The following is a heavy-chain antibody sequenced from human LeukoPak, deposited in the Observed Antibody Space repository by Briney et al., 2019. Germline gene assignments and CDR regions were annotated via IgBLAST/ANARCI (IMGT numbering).Heavy chain of an antibody. D-gene: IGHD6-13*01. CDR3: ARDAAAGSYYYYGTDV. CDR2: INPNSGGT. Sequence: VASVKVSCKASGYTFTGYYMHWVRQAPGQGLEWMGWINPNSGGTNYAQKFQGRVTMTRDTSISTAYMELSRLRSDDTAVYYCARDAAAGSYYYYGTDVWGQGTTVTVSS. J-gene: IGHJ6*02. V-gene: IGHV1-2*02. CDR1: GYTFTGYY.